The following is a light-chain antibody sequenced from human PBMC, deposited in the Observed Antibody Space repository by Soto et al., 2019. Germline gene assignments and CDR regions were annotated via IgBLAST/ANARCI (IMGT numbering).Light chain of an antibody. CDR3: TSYTTTSTVI. CDR2: DVN. V-gene: IGLV2-14*03. CDR1: SSDVGGYNY. Sequence: QSALTQPASVSGSPGQSITISCTGTSSDVGGYNYVSWYQQHPGKAHKLLIYDVNNRPSGVSNRFSGSKSGNTASLTISGLQAEDEADYYCTSYTTTSTVIFGGGTKVTVL. J-gene: IGLJ2*01.